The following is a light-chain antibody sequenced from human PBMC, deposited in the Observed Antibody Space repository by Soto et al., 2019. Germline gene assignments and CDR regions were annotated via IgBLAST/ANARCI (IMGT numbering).Light chain of an antibody. CDR2: EVT. CDR1: SSDVGGYNL. Sequence: QSALXQPASVSGSPGQSITISCTGTSSDVGGYNLVSWYQQHPGEAPKLMIYEVTNRPSGVSNRFSGSKSGNTASLTISGLQAEDEADYYCSSYIPRITDWAFGGGTKVPVL. V-gene: IGLV2-14*03. CDR3: SSYIPRITDWA. J-gene: IGLJ3*02.